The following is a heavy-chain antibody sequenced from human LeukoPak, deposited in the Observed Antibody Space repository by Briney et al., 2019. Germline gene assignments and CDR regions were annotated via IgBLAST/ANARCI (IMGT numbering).Heavy chain of an antibody. V-gene: IGHV1-24*01. CDR2: FNPEHTET. D-gene: IGHD5-12*01. CDR3: AQQKAGYSGSPSWFDP. CDR1: GYSLSDLS. Sequence: ASVTVSCTVSGYSLSDLSLQWVRQAPGQGLEWMGGFNPEHTETIYSQKFQGRVTLTEDTSTDTAYMELSSLRSEDTAMYFCAQQKAGYSGSPSWFDPWGQGTLVTVSS. J-gene: IGHJ5*02.